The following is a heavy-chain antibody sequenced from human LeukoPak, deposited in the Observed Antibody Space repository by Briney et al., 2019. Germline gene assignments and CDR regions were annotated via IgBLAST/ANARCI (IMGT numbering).Heavy chain of an antibody. CDR2: INTDGSST. CDR3: TRFLFYYDSSGYYDYFDY. D-gene: IGHD3-22*01. V-gene: IGHV3-74*01. Sequence: GGSLRLSCAASGFTFSSYWMRWVRQAPGKGLVWVSRINTDGSSTNYADSVKGRFTISRDNAKNTVYLQMNSLRAEDTAVYYCTRFLFYYDSSGYYDYFDYWGQGTLVTVSS. CDR1: GFTFSSYW. J-gene: IGHJ4*02.